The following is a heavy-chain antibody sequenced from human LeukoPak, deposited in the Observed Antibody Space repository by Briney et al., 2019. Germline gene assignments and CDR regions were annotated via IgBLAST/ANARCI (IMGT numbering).Heavy chain of an antibody. CDR2: ISGSGGST. CDR3: AKDPYDYGDYAFDY. D-gene: IGHD4-17*01. CDR1: GFTFSSYA. Sequence: GGSLRLSCAASGFTFSSYAMSWVRQAPGKGLEWVSAISGSGGSTYYADSVKGRFTISRDNSKNTLYLRMNSLRAEDTAVYYCAKDPYDYGDYAFDYWGQGTLVTVSS. V-gene: IGHV3-23*01. J-gene: IGHJ4*02.